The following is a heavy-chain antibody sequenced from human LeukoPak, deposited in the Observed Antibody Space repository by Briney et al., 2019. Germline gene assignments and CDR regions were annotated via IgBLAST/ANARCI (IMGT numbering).Heavy chain of an antibody. CDR3: ARVRGRITGTTYSDY. Sequence: GGSLRLSCAASGFTFSSYWMSWVRQAPGKGLEWVANIKQDGSEKYYVDSVKGRFTISRGNAKNSLYLQMNSLRAEDTAVYYCARVRGRITGTTYSDYWGQGTLVTVSS. J-gene: IGHJ4*02. CDR2: IKQDGSEK. CDR1: GFTFSSYW. V-gene: IGHV3-7*01. D-gene: IGHD1-20*01.